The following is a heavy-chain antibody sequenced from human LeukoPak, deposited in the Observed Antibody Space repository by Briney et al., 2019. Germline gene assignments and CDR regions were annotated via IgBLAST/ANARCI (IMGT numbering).Heavy chain of an antibody. Sequence: LRLSCAASGFTFSVYEMNWIRQPPGKGLEWIGHIYYSGRTYYNPSLKSRVSILVDTPKNQFSLKLSSVTAADTAVYYCATYGDHTIDYWGQGILVTVSS. CDR2: IYYSGRT. V-gene: IGHV4-30-4*01. D-gene: IGHD4-17*01. CDR1: GFTFSVYE. CDR3: ATYGDHTIDY. J-gene: IGHJ4*02.